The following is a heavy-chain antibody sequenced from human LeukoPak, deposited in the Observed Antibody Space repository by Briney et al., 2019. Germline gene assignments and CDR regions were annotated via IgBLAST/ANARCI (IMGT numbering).Heavy chain of an antibody. Sequence: SETLSLTCTVSGVSISSSYSYWGWIRQPPGMGLEWIGSIYYTGNTYYNASLKSQVSISIDTSKNQFSLKLSSVTAADTAVYYCARHRIVGARRAAFDIWGQGTMVTVSS. J-gene: IGHJ3*02. CDR3: ARHRIVGARRAAFDI. CDR2: IYYTGNT. CDR1: GVSISSSYSY. V-gene: IGHV4-39*01. D-gene: IGHD1-26*01.